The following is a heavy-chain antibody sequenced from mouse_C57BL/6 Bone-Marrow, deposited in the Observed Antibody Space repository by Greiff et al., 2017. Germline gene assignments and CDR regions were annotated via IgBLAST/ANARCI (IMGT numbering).Heavy chain of an antibody. Sequence: EVMLVESGGGLVKRGGSLKRSCAASGFTFSSYAMSWVRQTPEKRLEWVATISDGGSYNYYPDNGKRRFTISRDNAKNNLYLQMSHLKSEDTAMYYCTSDGGWFRFYAMNYWGQGTSVTGSS. CDR1: GFTFSSYA. V-gene: IGHV5-4*03. J-gene: IGHJ4*01. CDR3: TSDGGWFRFYAMNY. CDR2: ISDGGSYN. D-gene: IGHD2-3*01.